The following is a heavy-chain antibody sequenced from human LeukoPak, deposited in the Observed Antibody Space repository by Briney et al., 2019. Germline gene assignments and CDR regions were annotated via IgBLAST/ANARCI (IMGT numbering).Heavy chain of an antibody. Sequence: ASVKVSCKASGYTFTSYGISWVRQAPGQGLEWMGWVSAYNGDTKYAQKFQGRVIMTTDTSTSTAYMELRSLRSDDTAVYYCARGERYCAGDCYLAHFDYWGQGTLVTVSS. CDR3: ARGERYCAGDCYLAHFDY. J-gene: IGHJ4*02. D-gene: IGHD2-21*02. V-gene: IGHV1-18*01. CDR1: GYTFTSYG. CDR2: VSAYNGDT.